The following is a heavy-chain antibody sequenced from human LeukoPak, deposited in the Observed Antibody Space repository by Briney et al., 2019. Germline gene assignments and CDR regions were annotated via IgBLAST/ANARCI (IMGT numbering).Heavy chain of an antibody. CDR1: GGSFSGYY. CDR3: ARFVTRIFGPLDY. V-gene: IGHV4-34*01. D-gene: IGHD3/OR15-3a*01. J-gene: IGHJ4*02. CDR2: INHSGST. Sequence: SETLSLTCTVSGGSFSGYYWSWIRQPPGKGLEWIGEINHSGSTNYNPSLKSRVTISVDTSKNQFSLKLSSVTAADTAVYYCARFVTRIFGPLDYWGQGTLVTVSS.